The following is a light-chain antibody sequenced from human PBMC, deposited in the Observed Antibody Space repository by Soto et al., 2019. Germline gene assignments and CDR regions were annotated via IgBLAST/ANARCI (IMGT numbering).Light chain of an antibody. CDR2: AAS. V-gene: IGKV1-27*01. CDR1: QDIRNF. J-gene: IGKJ3*01. CDR3: QKYSSVPV. Sequence: DIQMTQSPTPLSASVGDRVTITCRASQDIRNFVAWYQQKPGKAPKLLIYAASTLQSGVPSRFSGSGSGTDFTLTINSLQPEDVATYSCQKYSSVPVFGPGTKVEIK.